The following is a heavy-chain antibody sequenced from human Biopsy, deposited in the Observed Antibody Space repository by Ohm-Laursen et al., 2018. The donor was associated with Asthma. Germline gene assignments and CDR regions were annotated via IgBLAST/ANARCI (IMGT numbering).Heavy chain of an antibody. V-gene: IGHV3-33*08. CDR2: VSSDGHNK. CDR3: ARDRYGDYVGWFDP. CDR1: GFTFSNYG. D-gene: IGHD4-17*01. J-gene: IGHJ5*02. Sequence: SLRLSWSASGFTFSNYGMHWVRQAPGKGLEWVALVSSDGHNKYYEDSVKGRFTISRDIAKNSLYLQMNSLRAEDTAVYYCARDRYGDYVGWFDPWGQGTLVTVSS.